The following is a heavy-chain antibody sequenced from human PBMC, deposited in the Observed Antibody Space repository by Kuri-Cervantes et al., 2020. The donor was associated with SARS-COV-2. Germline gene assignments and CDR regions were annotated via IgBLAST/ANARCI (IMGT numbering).Heavy chain of an antibody. D-gene: IGHD6-6*01. CDR3: ARARTIAAHPENWFDP. Sequence: GGSLRLSCEASGFTFSSYSMTWVRQAPGKGLEWVSSISSSSSYIYYADAVKGRFTISRDNAKNSPYLQMNGLRAEDTAVYYCARARTIAAHPENWFDPWGQGTLVTVSS. CDR1: GFTFSSYS. V-gene: IGHV3-21*01. J-gene: IGHJ5*02. CDR2: ISSSSSYI.